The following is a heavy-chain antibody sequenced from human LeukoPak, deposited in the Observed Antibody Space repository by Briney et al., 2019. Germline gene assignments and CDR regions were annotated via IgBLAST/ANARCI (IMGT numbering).Heavy chain of an antibody. V-gene: IGHV1-2*06. J-gene: IGHJ4*02. CDR1: GYTFTGYY. CDR2: INPNSGGT. D-gene: IGHD4-23*01. Sequence: ASVKVSCKASGYTFTGYYMHWVRQAPGQGLEWMGRINPNSGGTNYAQKFQGRVTMTRDTSISTAYMELSRLRSDDTAVYYCARDPDYGGNSVFPGYFDYWGQGTLVTVSS. CDR3: ARDPDYGGNSVFPGYFDY.